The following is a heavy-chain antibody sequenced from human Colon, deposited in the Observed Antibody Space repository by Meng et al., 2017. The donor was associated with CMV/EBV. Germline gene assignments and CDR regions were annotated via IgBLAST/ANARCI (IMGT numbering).Heavy chain of an antibody. D-gene: IGHD4-17*01. CDR3: AKTVTTNYYYGMDV. CDR1: GFTVSSNY. J-gene: IGHJ6*02. V-gene: IGHV3-66*01. CDR2: IYNNGNT. Sequence: GGSLRLSCAASGFTVSSNYMNWVRQAPGKGLEWVSLIYNNGNTYYADSVKGRFTISRDNSKNTLYLQMNSLRAEDTAVYYCAKTVTTNYYYGMDVWGQGTTVTVSS.